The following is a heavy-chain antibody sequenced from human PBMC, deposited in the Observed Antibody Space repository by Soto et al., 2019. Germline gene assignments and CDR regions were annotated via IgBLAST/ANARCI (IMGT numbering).Heavy chain of an antibody. V-gene: IGHV4-4*07. CDR3: ARGLVVPAADYYYYYGMDV. D-gene: IGHD2-2*01. CDR2: IYTSGST. CDR1: GGSISSYY. Sequence: QVQLQESGPGLVKPSETLSLTCTVSGGSISSYYWSWIRQPAGKGLEWIGRIYTSGSTNYNPSLKSRVTMSVDTSKNQFSLKLSSVTAADTAVYYCARGLVVPAADYYYYYGMDVWGQGTTVTVSS. J-gene: IGHJ6*02.